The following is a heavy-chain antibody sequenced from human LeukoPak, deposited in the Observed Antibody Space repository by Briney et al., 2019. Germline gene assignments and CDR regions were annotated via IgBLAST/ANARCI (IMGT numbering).Heavy chain of an antibody. Sequence: ASVKVSCKASGYTFTGYYMHWVRQAPGQGLEWMGWVNPKTGNTGSAQKLQGRVTITGNTSISTAYMELSGLRSEDTAVYYCVRIDYSNAFDIWGQGTMVTVSS. J-gene: IGHJ3*02. D-gene: IGHD4-11*01. CDR1: GYTFTGYY. V-gene: IGHV1-8*03. CDR2: VNPKTGNT. CDR3: VRIDYSNAFDI.